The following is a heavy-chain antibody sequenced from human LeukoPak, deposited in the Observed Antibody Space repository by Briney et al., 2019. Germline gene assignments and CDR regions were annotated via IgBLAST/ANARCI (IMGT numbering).Heavy chain of an antibody. D-gene: IGHD3-9*01. CDR2: IYYSGST. J-gene: IGHJ4*02. V-gene: IGHV4-30-4*01. CDR1: GGSISSGDYY. Sequence: SQTLSLTCTVSGGSISSGDYYWSWIHQPPGKGLEWIGYIYYSGSTYYNPSLKSRVTISVDTSKNQFSLKLSSVTAADTAVYYCAREGPDILTGYYEDYWGQGTLVTVSS. CDR3: AREGPDILTGYYEDY.